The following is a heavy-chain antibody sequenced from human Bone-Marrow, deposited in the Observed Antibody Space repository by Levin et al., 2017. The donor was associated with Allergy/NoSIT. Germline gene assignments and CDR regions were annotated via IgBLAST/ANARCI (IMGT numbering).Heavy chain of an antibody. D-gene: IGHD2-8*01. V-gene: IGHV3-74*01. J-gene: IGHJ5*02. CDR2: INADGSDT. CDR3: ARGGSGYASDT. Sequence: PGESLKISCAASGFTFSSYWMHWVRQTPGKGLVWVSRINADGSDTVYADSVKGRFTISRDNAENTVVLEMKSLRAEDTAVYYCARGGSGYASDTWGQGILVTVSS. CDR1: GFTFSSYW.